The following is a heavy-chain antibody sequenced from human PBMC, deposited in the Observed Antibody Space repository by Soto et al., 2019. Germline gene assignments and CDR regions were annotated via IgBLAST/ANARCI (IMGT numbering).Heavy chain of an antibody. CDR1: GGSFSGYY. CDR3: ARGHLFVVVPAAISRWFDP. V-gene: IGHV4-34*01. J-gene: IGHJ5*02. D-gene: IGHD2-2*01. Sequence: NPSETLSLTCAVYGGSFSGYYWSWIRQPPGKGLEWIGEINHSGSTNYNPSLKSRVTISVDTSKNQFSLKLSSVTAADTAVYYCARGHLFVVVPAAISRWFDPWGQGTLVTVSS. CDR2: INHSGST.